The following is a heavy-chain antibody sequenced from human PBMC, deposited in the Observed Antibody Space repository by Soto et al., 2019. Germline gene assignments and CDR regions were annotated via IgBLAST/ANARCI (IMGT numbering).Heavy chain of an antibody. D-gene: IGHD6-19*01. V-gene: IGHV1-18*04. Sequence: ASVKVSCKASGYTFTGYCMIWVRQAPGQGLEWMGWISTYNGNTIYAQKIQGRVTMTTDTSTSTAYVGLRSLRSDETAVYYCAREEGISDWQEFDYWGQGTLVTVSS. J-gene: IGHJ4*02. CDR3: AREEGISDWQEFDY. CDR2: ISTYNGNT. CDR1: GYTFTGYC.